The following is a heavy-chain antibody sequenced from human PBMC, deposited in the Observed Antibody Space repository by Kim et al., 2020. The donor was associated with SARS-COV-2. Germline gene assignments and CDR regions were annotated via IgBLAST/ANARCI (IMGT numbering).Heavy chain of an antibody. V-gene: IGHV3-74*01. CDR3: TTAFEY. CDR2: NNDEPNT. Sequence: NNDEPNTYDADSVRGRFTISRDNTKNMVYLQMNSLGAEDTALYYCTTAFEYWGQGTLVTVSS. J-gene: IGHJ4*02.